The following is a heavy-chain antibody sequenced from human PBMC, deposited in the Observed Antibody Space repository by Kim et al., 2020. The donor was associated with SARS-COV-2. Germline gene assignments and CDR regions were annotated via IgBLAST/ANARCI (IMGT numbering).Heavy chain of an antibody. V-gene: IGHV3-23*03. D-gene: IGHD3-10*01. CDR3: AKTGSGSYFSYYFDY. J-gene: IGHJ4*02. Sequence: DPVKGRFTISRDNSKNTLYLQMNSLRAEDTAVYYCAKTGSGSYFSYYFDYWGQGTLVTVSS.